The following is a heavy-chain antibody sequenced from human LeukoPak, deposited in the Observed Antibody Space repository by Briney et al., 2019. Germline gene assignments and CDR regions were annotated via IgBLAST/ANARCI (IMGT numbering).Heavy chain of an antibody. CDR2: IYSGGST. J-gene: IGHJ6*02. D-gene: IGHD6-19*01. Sequence: GGSLRLSCAASGFTVSSNYMSWVRQAPGKGLEWVSVIYSGGSTYYADSVKGRFTISGDNSKNTLYLQMNSLRAEDTAVYYCARGYRDSSGWYIYGMDVWGQGTTVTVSS. CDR3: ARGYRDSSGWYIYGMDV. V-gene: IGHV3-66*01. CDR1: GFTVSSNY.